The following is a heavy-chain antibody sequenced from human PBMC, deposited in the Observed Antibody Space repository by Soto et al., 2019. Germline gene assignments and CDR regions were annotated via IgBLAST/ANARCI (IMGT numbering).Heavy chain of an antibody. CDR2: IIPIFGTA. J-gene: IGHJ6*02. V-gene: IGHV1-69*13. CDR3: ARDLRIAAEWPYYYYGMDV. Sequence: GASVKVSCKASGGTFSSYAISWVRQAPGQGLEWMGGIIPIFGTANYAQKFQGRVTITADESTSTAYMELSSLRSEDTAVYYCARDLRIAAEWPYYYYGMDVWGQGTTVTVSS. D-gene: IGHD6-13*01. CDR1: GGTFSSYA.